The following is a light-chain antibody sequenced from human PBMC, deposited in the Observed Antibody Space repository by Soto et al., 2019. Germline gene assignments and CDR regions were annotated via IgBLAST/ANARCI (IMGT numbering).Light chain of an antibody. CDR3: QQYKSWPRIT. CDR1: QTISSF. Sequence: EIVLTQSPGTLSLSPVEGATLSCRASQTISSFLAWYQQKRGQAPRLLIHGASNRATGIPDRFSGTGSGTDFTLTISSLKSEDYAIYYCQQYKSWPRITFGQGTRLEIK. V-gene: IGKV3D-15*01. J-gene: IGKJ5*01. CDR2: GAS.